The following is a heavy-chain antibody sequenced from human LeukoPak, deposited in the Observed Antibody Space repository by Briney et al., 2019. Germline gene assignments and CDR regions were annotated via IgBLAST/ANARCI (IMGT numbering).Heavy chain of an antibody. J-gene: IGHJ6*03. D-gene: IGHD3-10*01. Sequence: GGSLRLSCAASGFTFSDYYMSWIRQAPGKGLEWVSYISSSGSTIYYADSVKGRFTISRDNAKNSLYLQINSLRAEDTSVYDCARDRGGTKNHYYYHMDVWGKGTTVTISS. CDR3: ARDRGGTKNHYYYHMDV. V-gene: IGHV3-11*01. CDR2: ISSSGSTI. CDR1: GFTFSDYY.